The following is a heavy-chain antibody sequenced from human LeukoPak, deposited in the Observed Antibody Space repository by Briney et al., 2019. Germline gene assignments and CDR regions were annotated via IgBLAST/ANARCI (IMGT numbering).Heavy chain of an antibody. CDR3: AKDLAVASHGLDV. CDR2: ISWNSGNI. D-gene: IGHD6-6*01. V-gene: IGHV3-9*01. J-gene: IGHJ6*02. Sequence: GGSLRLSCAASGFTFDDYAMHWVRQAPGKGLEWVSGISWNSGNIGYADSVKGRFTISRDNAKNSLYLQVNSLRAEDTALYYCAKDLAVASHGLDVWGQGTTVTVSS. CDR1: GFTFDDYA.